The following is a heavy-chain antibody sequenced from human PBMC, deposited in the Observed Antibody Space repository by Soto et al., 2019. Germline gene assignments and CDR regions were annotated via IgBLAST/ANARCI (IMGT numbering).Heavy chain of an antibody. V-gene: IGHV4-31*03. D-gene: IGHD3-22*01. CDR2: IYYSGST. CDR1: GGSISSGGYY. CDR3: ARQPINMIVHKKSFDI. J-gene: IGHJ3*02. Sequence: PSETLSLTCTVSGGSISSGGYYWSWTRQHPGKGLEWIGYIYYSGSTYYNPSLKSRVTISVDTSKNQFSLKLSSVTAADTAVYYCARQPINMIVHKKSFDIWGQGTTVTVSS.